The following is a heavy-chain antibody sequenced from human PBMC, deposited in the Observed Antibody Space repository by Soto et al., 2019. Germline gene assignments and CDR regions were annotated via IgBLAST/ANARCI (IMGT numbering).Heavy chain of an antibody. CDR1: GYPFSSYG. CDR3: AKGYYYDSSGYYPLGY. CDR2: ISGSGTNT. Sequence: PGGSLKLPCAASGYPFSSYGMSWARQAPGKGLEWVSVISGSGTNTYYADSVKGRFTISRDNSKITVYLQMNSLRAEDTAVFYCAKGYYYDSSGYYPLGYWGQGTLVTVSS. V-gene: IGHV3-23*01. D-gene: IGHD3-22*01. J-gene: IGHJ4*02.